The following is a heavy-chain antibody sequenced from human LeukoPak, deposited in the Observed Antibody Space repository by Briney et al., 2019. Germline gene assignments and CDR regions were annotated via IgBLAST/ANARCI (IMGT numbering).Heavy chain of an antibody. Sequence: SETLSLTCAVSGGSISSGCYSWSWIRQPPGKGLEWIGYIYHSGSTYYNPSLKSRGTISVDRSKNQFSLKLSSVTAADTAVYYCAGRLWFGELYFDYWGQGTLVTVSS. V-gene: IGHV4-30-2*01. CDR2: IYHSGST. D-gene: IGHD3-10*01. CDR3: AGRLWFGELYFDY. J-gene: IGHJ4*02. CDR1: GGSISSGCYS.